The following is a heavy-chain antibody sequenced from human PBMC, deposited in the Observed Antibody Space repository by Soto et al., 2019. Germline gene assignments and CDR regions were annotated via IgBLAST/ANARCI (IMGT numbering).Heavy chain of an antibody. Sequence: SSETLSLTCTVSGGSIGSYYWSWIRQPPGKGLEWIGYIYYSGSTNYNPSLKSRVTISVDTSKNQFSLKLSSVTAADTAVYYCARGNGAWSVFDYWGQGTLVTVSS. V-gene: IGHV4-59*01. D-gene: IGHD1-26*01. CDR2: IYYSGST. CDR3: ARGNGAWSVFDY. J-gene: IGHJ4*02. CDR1: GGSIGSYY.